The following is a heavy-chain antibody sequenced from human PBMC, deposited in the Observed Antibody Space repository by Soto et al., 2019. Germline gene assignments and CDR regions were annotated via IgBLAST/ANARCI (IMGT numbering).Heavy chain of an antibody. D-gene: IGHD4-17*01. CDR2: IIPIFGTA. CDR3: ARGWAYGETIYGPDY. J-gene: IGHJ4*02. V-gene: IGHV1-69*01. CDR1: GGTFSSYA. Sequence: QVPLVQSGAEVKKPGSSVKVSCKASGGTFSSYAISWVRQAPGQGLEWMGGIIPIFGTANYAQKFQGRVTITADESTSTAYLELSSLSSADTAVYYCARGWAYGETIYGPDYWGQGTLVTVSS.